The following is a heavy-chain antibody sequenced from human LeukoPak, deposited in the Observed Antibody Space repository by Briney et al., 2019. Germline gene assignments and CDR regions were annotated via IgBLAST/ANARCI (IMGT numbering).Heavy chain of an antibody. CDR3: AKDPDYQLLSRAAFDI. D-gene: IGHD2-2*01. V-gene: IGHV3-23*01. CDR2: ISGSGGTT. J-gene: IGHJ3*02. CDR1: GFTFSSYA. Sequence: GGSVRLSCAASGFTFSSYAMSWVRQAPGKGLEWVSGISGSGGTTYYADSVKGRFTISRDNSKYTLYLQMNSLRGEDTAVYYCAKDPDYQLLSRAAFDIWGQGTMVTVSS.